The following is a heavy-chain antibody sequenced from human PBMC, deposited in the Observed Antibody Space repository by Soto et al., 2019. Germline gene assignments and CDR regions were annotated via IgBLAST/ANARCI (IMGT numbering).Heavy chain of an antibody. CDR3: ARQGLPYRCSGYYDSMDF. Sequence: GEYLKISREGFGLRLNTYGIAWVRQKPGEGLEWRGAIFPGDSDTGYSPSCQGQVNISADRSLSTAYLHLHSLKVSYPAIYSCARQGLPYRCSGYYDSMDFWGRVPTVTVSS. V-gene: IGHV5-51*01. CDR2: IFPGDSDT. D-gene: IGHD1-26*01. CDR1: GLRLNTYG. J-gene: IGHJ6*02.